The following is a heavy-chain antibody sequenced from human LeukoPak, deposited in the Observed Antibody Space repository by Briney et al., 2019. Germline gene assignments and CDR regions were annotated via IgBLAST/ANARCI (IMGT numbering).Heavy chain of an antibody. CDR1: GFTFNTYA. J-gene: IGHJ4*02. V-gene: IGHV3-23*01. CDR3: AKTIVGYSSGRYPGWPADC. CDR2: ICGSGGCT. D-gene: IGHD6-19*01. Sequence: GGSLRLSCEASGFTFNTYAIYWVRQAPGKVLEWVSGICGSGGCTYYADSVKGRFTISRDNSKNTVYLQINSLTADDTAVYYCAKTIVGYSSGRYPGWPADCWGQGTLVTVSS.